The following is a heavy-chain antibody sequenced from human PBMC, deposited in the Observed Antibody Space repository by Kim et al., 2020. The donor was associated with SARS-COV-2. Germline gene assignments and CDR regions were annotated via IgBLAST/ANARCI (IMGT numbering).Heavy chain of an antibody. V-gene: IGHV3-9*01. J-gene: IGHJ5*01. CDR2: LSASSGRI. D-gene: IGHD6-19*01. CDR1: GFTFGDYA. CDR3: AKDLGASGGYVGLDS. Sequence: GGSLRLSCEASGFTFGDYAMHWVRQAPGKGLEWVAGLSASSGRIGYAESVKGRFIISRDDAKKSVYLQMTSLTTDDTALYYCAKDLGASGGYVGLDSWGQGTRVTVSS.